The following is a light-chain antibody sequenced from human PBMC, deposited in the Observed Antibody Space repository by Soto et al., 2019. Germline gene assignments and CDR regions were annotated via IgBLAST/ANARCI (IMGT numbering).Light chain of an antibody. CDR2: SND. Sequence: QTVVTQPTSASGTPGQGVTISCSGSSSNIGTNTVNWYKQLPGTAPKLLIYSNDLPPSGVPDRFSGSKSGTSASLAISGLQSEDEADYYCEAWDDSRYGAVFGGGTKLTVL. CDR3: EAWDDSRYGAV. J-gene: IGLJ2*01. V-gene: IGLV1-44*01. CDR1: SSNIGTNT.